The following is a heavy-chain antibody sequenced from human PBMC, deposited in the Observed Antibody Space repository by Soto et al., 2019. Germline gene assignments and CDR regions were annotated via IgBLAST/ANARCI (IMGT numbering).Heavy chain of an antibody. J-gene: IGHJ4*02. CDR1: GDTFSSYA. Sequence: QVQLVQSGAEGKKPGSSVKVSCKASGDTFSSYAISWVRQAPGQGLDWMGGIIPFFKTSNYAQKFQGRVTISADESTRTAYMELSSLRSEDTAMYYCARESAYGGNPLAFDYWGQGTLVTVSS. D-gene: IGHD1-26*01. CDR3: ARESAYGGNPLAFDY. CDR2: IIPFFKTS. V-gene: IGHV1-69*01.